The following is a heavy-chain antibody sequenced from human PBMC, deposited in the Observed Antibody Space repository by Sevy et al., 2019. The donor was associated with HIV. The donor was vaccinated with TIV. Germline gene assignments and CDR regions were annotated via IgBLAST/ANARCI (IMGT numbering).Heavy chain of an antibody. CDR2: IYYSGST. V-gene: IGHV4-39*01. D-gene: IGHD3-22*01. J-gene: IGHJ3*02. CDR1: GGSISSSSYY. CDR3: ARRPMSYDSSGYPDAFDI. Sequence: SETLSLTYTVSGGSISSSSYYWGWIRQPPGKGLEWIGSIYYSGSTYYNPSLKSRVTISVDTSKNQFSLKLSSVTAADTAVYYCARRPMSYDSSGYPDAFDIWGQGTMVTVSS.